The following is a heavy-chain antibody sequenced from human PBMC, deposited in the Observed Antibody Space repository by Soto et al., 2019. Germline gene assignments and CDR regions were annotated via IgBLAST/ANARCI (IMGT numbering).Heavy chain of an antibody. CDR3: TTAKEYYYYDSSGYYYFDY. Sequence: EVHLVESGGGLVKPGGSLRLSCAASGFTFSNAWMSWVRQAPGKGLEWVGRIKSKTDGGTTDYAAPVKGRFTISRDDSKNALYLQMNSLKTEDTAVYYCTTAKEYYYYDSSGYYYFDYWGQGTLVTVSS. D-gene: IGHD3-22*01. V-gene: IGHV3-15*05. J-gene: IGHJ4*02. CDR1: GFTFSNAW. CDR2: IKSKTDGGTT.